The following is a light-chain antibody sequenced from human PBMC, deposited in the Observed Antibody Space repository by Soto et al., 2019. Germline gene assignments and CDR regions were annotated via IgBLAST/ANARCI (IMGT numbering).Light chain of an antibody. Sequence: AIQMTQSPSSLSSSVGDRVTITCRASQGIRNDLGWYQQKPGKAPKLLIYKASTVKSAVQSRFSGSGSGRDFTFTITRLQAEDFATYYCQQTRAYPSTFGGGTKVDI. CDR2: KAS. CDR3: QQTRAYPST. J-gene: IGKJ4*01. V-gene: IGKV1-6*01. CDR1: QGIRND.